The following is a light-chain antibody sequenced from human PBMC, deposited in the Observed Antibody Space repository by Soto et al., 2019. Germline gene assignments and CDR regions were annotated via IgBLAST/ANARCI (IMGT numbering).Light chain of an antibody. J-gene: IGLJ3*02. V-gene: IGLV2-14*01. Sequence: QSALTQPASVSGSPGQSITISCTGTSSDVGGYNYVSWYQQHPGKAPKLMIYEVINRPSGVSNRFSASKSGSTASLTISGLQAEDEADYYCSSYTTGNTLVFGGGTNLTVL. CDR1: SSDVGGYNY. CDR3: SSYTTGNTLV. CDR2: EVI.